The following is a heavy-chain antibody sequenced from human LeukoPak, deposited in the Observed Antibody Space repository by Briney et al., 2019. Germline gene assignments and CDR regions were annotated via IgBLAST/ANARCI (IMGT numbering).Heavy chain of an antibody. V-gene: IGHV3-30-3*01. CDR3: ARDSIPLITMIVVVTPRGYFDY. CDR2: ISYDGSNK. CDR1: GVTFSSYA. J-gene: IGHJ4*02. Sequence: GGALRLSCAASGVTFSSYAMHWVREAPGEGLEWVAVISYDGSNKYYADSVKGRFTISRDNSKNTLYLQMNSLRAEDTAVYYCARDSIPLITMIVVVTPRGYFDYWGQGTLVTVSS. D-gene: IGHD3-22*01.